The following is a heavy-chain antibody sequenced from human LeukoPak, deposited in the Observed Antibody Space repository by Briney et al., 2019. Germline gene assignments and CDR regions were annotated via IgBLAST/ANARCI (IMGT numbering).Heavy chain of an antibody. J-gene: IGHJ4*02. CDR2: IKQDGGEK. CDR1: GFTFNSYW. Sequence: GGSLRVSCAASGFTFNSYWMTWVRQALGKGLEWVANIKQDGGEKYYVDSVQGRFTISRDNAKNSLYLQMNSLRVEDTAVYYCARMSSSSWYVCDYWGQGTLVTVSS. CDR3: ARMSSSSWYVCDY. D-gene: IGHD6-13*01. V-gene: IGHV3-7*01.